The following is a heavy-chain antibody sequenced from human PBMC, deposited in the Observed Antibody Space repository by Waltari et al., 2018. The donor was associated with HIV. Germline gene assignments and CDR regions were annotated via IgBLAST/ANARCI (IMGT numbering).Heavy chain of an antibody. CDR2: ISGLGSSP. D-gene: IGHD6-19*01. CDR1: GFSFSSSA. V-gene: IGHV3-23*05. J-gene: IGHJ4*02. Sequence: EVQLLESGGGLVQPGGTLRLSCAASGFSFSSSAMNWVRQPPGKGLELVAGISGLGSSPHYACSVKGRFGVTRDNSRNTVFLQLTSLKVDDTAVYYCAKASSAFFLPFNYFDSWGQGAQVTVSS. CDR3: AKASSAFFLPFNYFDS.